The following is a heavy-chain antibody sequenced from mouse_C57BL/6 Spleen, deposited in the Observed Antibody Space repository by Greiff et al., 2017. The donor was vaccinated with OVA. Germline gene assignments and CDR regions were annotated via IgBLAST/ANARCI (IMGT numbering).Heavy chain of an antibody. CDR2: IYPGDGDT. J-gene: IGHJ1*03. D-gene: IGHD1-1*01. Sequence: QVQLKQSGPELVKPGASVKISCKASGYAFSSSWMNWVKQRPGKGLEWIGRIYPGDGDTNYNGKFKGKATLTADKSSSTAYMQLSSLTSEDSAVYFCARWGGSSHWYFDVWGTGTTVTVSS. CDR3: ARWGGSSHWYFDV. V-gene: IGHV1-82*01. CDR1: GYAFSSSW.